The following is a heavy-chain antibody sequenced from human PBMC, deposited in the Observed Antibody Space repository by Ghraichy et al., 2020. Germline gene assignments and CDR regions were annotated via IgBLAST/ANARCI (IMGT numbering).Heavy chain of an antibody. Sequence: SETLSLTCAVSGGSLTGYFWSWIRQPPGKGPEWIGEINHTGDTNYSPSLKSRVTISIDTSKNQFSLNLRSMTAADTAVDYCAGGWMGATWGYWGQGTLVTVSS. CDR2: INHTGDT. J-gene: IGHJ4*02. V-gene: IGHV4-34*01. D-gene: IGHD3-16*01. CDR1: GGSLTGYF. CDR3: AGGWMGATWGY.